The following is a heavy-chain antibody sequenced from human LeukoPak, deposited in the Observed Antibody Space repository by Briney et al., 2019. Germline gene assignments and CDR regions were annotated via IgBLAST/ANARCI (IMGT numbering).Heavy chain of an antibody. V-gene: IGHV7-4-1*02. CDR1: GYTFTSYA. Sequence: ASVKVSCKASGYTFTSYAMNWVRQAPGQGLEWMGWINTNTGNPTYAQGFTGRFVFSLDTSVSTAYLQISSPKAEDTAVYYCASSLSTAASDAFDIWGQGTMVTVSS. J-gene: IGHJ3*02. CDR3: ASSLSTAASDAFDI. CDR2: INTNTGNP. D-gene: IGHD2-2*01.